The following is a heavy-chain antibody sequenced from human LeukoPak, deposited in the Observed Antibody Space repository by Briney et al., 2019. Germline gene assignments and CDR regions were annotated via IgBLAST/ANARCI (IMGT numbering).Heavy chain of an antibody. CDR2: IYYTGST. CDR1: GGSISRSGYS. J-gene: IGHJ6*03. V-gene: IGHV4-30-4*07. Sequence: SETLSLTCAVSGGSISRSGYSWSWIRQPPGKGLEWIGYIYYTGSTYYNPSLKSRVTISVDTSKNQFSLNRISVTAADTAYYMDVWGKRTTVTGSS. CDR3: V.